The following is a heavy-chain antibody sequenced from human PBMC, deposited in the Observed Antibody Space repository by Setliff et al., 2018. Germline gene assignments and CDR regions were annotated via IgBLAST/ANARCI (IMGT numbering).Heavy chain of an antibody. CDR1: GLTTTHYY. CDR2: IRDKANRYTT. CDR3: TRASSIAVAGSSI. Sequence: AGGSLRLSCAASGLTTTHYYMDWVRQAPGKGLEWVGRIRDKANRYTTEYAASVKGRFTISRLDSKSIAYLQMNSLKTEDTAVYYCTRASSIAVAGSSIWGQGTLVTVSS. V-gene: IGHV3-72*01. J-gene: IGHJ4*02. D-gene: IGHD6-19*01.